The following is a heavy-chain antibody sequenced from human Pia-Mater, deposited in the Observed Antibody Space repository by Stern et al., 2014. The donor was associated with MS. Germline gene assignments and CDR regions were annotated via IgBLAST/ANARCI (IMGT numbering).Heavy chain of an antibody. Sequence: VQLVQSGAEVKKPGASVKVSCKASGYTFTSFGIHWVRQAPGQRLEWVGWIDGGGDFYTKKSQRIQDRLSITRDTSANIAYMELSSLRSEDTAVYFCARGSSTLFDYWGQGTLVSVSS. D-gene: IGHD2-2*01. J-gene: IGHJ4*02. CDR3: ARGSSTLFDY. V-gene: IGHV1-3*01. CDR1: GYTFTSFG. CDR2: IDGGGDFYT.